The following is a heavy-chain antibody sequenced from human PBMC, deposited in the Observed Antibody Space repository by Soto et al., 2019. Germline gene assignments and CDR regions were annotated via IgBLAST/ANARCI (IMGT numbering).Heavy chain of an antibody. CDR2: INPNSGGT. V-gene: IGHV1-2*02. CDR3: AREYSRGSADAFDI. J-gene: IGHJ3*02. CDR1: GYTFTGYY. Sequence: ASVKVSCKACGYTFTGYYMHWVRQAPGQGLEWMGWINPNSGGTNYAQKFQGRVTMTRDTSISTAYMELSRLRSDDTAVYYCAREYSRGSADAFDIWGQATMVTLS. D-gene: IGHD6-19*01.